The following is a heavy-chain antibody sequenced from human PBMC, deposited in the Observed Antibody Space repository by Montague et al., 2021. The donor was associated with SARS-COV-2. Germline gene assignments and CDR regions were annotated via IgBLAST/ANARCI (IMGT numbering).Heavy chain of an antibody. CDR1: GGSINSGRYY. D-gene: IGHD3-10*01. CDR2: VYYSGST. V-gene: IGHV4-39*01. J-gene: IGHJ5*02. Sequence: SETLSLTCTVSGGSINSGRYYWSWIRQPPGKGLEWIGTVYYSGSTNYNPSLKSRVTMPVDTSKNQFSLELRSVTAAATAVYYCARVGFVELGLNLGWFDPWGQGTLVTVSS. CDR3: ARVGFVELGLNLGWFDP.